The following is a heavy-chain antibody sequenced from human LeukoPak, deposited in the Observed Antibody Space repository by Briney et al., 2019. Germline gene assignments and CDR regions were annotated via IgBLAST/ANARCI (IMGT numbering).Heavy chain of an antibody. J-gene: IGHJ4*02. D-gene: IGHD3-10*01. V-gene: IGHV3-21*01. CDR3: ARLTGNYGDY. Sequence: GGSLRLSCAASGFTFSSYSMNWVRQAPGKRLEWVSSISSGSSYIYYADSVKGRFTISRENAKNSLYLQMDSLRAEDTAVYYCARLTGNYGDYWGQGTLVTVSS. CDR2: ISSGSSYI. CDR1: GFTFSSYS.